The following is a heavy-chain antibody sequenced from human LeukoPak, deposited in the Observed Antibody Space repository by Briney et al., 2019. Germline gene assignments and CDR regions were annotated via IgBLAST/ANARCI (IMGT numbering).Heavy chain of an antibody. D-gene: IGHD1-26*01. CDR2: IYYSGST. V-gene: IGHV4-59*08. CDR1: GGSISSYY. J-gene: IGHJ5*02. Sequence: SETLSLTCSVSGGSISSYYWSWIRQPPGKGLEWIGYIYYSGSTNYNPSLKSRVTISVDTSKNQFSLKLSSVTAADTAVYYCARLSSGSYLTWFDPWGQGTLVTVSS. CDR3: ARLSSGSYLTWFDP.